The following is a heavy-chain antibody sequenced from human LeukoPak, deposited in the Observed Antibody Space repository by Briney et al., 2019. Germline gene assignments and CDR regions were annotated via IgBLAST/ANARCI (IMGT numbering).Heavy chain of an antibody. CDR2: IYYSGST. J-gene: IGHJ3*02. CDR3: ATARRRHAFDI. V-gene: IGHV4-59*01. CDR1: GGSISSYY. Sequence: PPETLSLTRTVSGGSISSYYWSWIRPPPRKGLEWSGYIYYSGSTNYNPSLKSRVTISVDTSKHQFSLNLSSVAAAHTAVYYCATARRRHAFDIWGQGTMVTVSS.